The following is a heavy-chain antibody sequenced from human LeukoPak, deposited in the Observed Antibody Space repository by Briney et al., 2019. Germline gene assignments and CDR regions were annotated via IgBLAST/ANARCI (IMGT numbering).Heavy chain of an antibody. J-gene: IGHJ2*01. V-gene: IGHV4-59*01. CDR3: ARDIPSGCSSTSCYPNYWYFDL. D-gene: IGHD2-2*01. CDR2: IYYSGST. Sequence: PSETLSLTCTVSGGSISSYYWSWSRQPPGKGLEWIGYIYYSGSTNYNPSLKSRVTISVDTSKNQFSLKLSSVTAADTAVYYCARDIPSGCSSTSCYPNYWYFDLWGRGTLVTVSS. CDR1: GGSISSYY.